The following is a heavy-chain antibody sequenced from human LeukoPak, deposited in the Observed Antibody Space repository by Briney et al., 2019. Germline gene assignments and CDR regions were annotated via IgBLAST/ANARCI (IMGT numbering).Heavy chain of an antibody. V-gene: IGHV3-21*01. CDR1: GFTFTTYS. D-gene: IGHD4-17*01. J-gene: IGHJ4*02. CDR2: ISSGSSAI. Sequence: PGGSLRLSCEASGFTFTTYSMTWVRQAPGKGLEWVSIISSGSSAIFSADALKGRFTISRDDAKNLLYLDMNSLRAEDTAVYYCARGHTAVTRHLDFWGQGTLVTVSS. CDR3: ARGHTAVTRHLDF.